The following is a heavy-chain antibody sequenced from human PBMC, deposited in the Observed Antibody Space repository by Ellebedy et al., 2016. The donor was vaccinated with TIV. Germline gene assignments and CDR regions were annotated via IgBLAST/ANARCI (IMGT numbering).Heavy chain of an antibody. Sequence: GESLKISCAASGLTFSGDWMAWIRQAPGRGLELVSYISGTSSYISYADSVRGRFTISRDSAGNSLYLQMNGLRVEDTAVYFCARTRGGEFDSWGQGSLVTVSS. D-gene: IGHD3-10*01. J-gene: IGHJ4*02. V-gene: IGHV3-11*06. CDR1: GLTFSGDW. CDR3: ARTRGGEFDS. CDR2: ISGTSSYI.